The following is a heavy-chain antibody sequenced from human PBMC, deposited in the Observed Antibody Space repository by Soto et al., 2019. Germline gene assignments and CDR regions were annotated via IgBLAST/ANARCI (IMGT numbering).Heavy chain of an antibody. D-gene: IGHD5-12*01. CDR2: INPNSGGT. J-gene: IGHJ6*02. V-gene: IGHV1-2*02. Sequence: VSVKVSCTASGYTFTGYYMHWVRQAPGQGLEWMGWINPNSGGTNYAQKFQGRVTMTRDTSISTAYMELSRLRSDDTAVYYCARAGSGDDWATDYYGMDVWGQGTTVTV. CDR1: GYTFTGYY. CDR3: ARAGSGDDWATDYYGMDV.